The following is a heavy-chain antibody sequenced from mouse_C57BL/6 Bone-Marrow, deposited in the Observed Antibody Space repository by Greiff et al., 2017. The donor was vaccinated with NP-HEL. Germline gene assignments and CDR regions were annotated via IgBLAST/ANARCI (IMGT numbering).Heavy chain of an antibody. J-gene: IGHJ1*03. CDR2: IDPSDSYT. D-gene: IGHD2-10*02. Sequence: QVQLQQPGAELVKPGASVKLSCKASGYTFTSYWMQWVKQRPGQGLEWIGEIDPSDSYTNYNQKFKGKATLTVDTSSSTAYMQLSSLTSEDSAVYYCARSGYGNYVSWYFDVWGTGTTVTVSS. V-gene: IGHV1-50*01. CDR1: GYTFTSYW. CDR3: ARSGYGNYVSWYFDV.